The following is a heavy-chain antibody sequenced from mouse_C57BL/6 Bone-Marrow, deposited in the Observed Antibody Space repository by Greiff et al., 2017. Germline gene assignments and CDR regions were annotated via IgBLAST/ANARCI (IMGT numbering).Heavy chain of an antibody. CDR1: GYTFTSYW. CDR3: AAYYYGSSYWCAY. CDR2: IYPGSGST. V-gene: IGHV1-55*01. J-gene: IGHJ3*01. Sequence: VQLQQPGAELVKPGASVKMSCKASGYTFTSYWITWVKPRPGQGLEWIGDIYPGSGSTTYNEKFKSKATLTLDTSSSTAYMQLSSLTSEDSAVYYGAAYYYGSSYWCAYWGQGTLVTVSA. D-gene: IGHD1-1*01.